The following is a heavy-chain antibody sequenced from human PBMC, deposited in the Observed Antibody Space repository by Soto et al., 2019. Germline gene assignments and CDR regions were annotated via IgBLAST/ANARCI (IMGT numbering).Heavy chain of an antibody. CDR2: IYHSGST. CDR3: ASSRYCSGGSCYSLSSYYYYGMDV. CDR1: GGSISSGGYS. Sequence: SETLSLTCAVSGGSISSGGYSWSWIRQPPGKGLEWIGYIYHSGSTYYNPSLKSRVTISVDRSKNQFSLKLSSVTAADTAVYYCASSRYCSGGSCYSLSSYYYYGMDVWGQGTTVTVSS. D-gene: IGHD2-15*01. J-gene: IGHJ6*02. V-gene: IGHV4-30-2*01.